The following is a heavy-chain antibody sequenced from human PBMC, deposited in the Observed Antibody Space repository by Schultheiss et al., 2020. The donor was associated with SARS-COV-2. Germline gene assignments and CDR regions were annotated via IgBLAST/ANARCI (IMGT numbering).Heavy chain of an antibody. CDR1: GDSIRSSNW. J-gene: IGHJ4*02. CDR2: IYHSGSA. V-gene: IGHV4-4*02. D-gene: IGHD3-10*01. Sequence: SETLSLTCTVSGDSIRSSNWWNWVRQPPGEGLEWIGEIYHSGSANYNPTLKNRVTMSVDKSKNQLFLKLTSVTAADTAVYYCARDVGSRQANDWGQGTLVTVSS. CDR3: ARDVGSRQAND.